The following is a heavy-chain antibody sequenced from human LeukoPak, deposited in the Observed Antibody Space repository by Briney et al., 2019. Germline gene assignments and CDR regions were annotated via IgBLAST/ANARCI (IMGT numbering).Heavy chain of an antibody. J-gene: IGHJ4*02. CDR3: ARAERSQGIAVAGTVFDY. CDR1: GFTFSDYY. CDR2: ISSSCSTI. D-gene: IGHD6-19*01. V-gene: IGHV3-11*04. Sequence: GGSLRLSCAASGFTFSDYYMSWIRQAPGKGLEWVSYISSSCSTIYYADSVKGRFTISRDNAKNSLYLQMNSLRAEDTAVYYCARAERSQGIAVAGTVFDYWGQGTLVTVSS.